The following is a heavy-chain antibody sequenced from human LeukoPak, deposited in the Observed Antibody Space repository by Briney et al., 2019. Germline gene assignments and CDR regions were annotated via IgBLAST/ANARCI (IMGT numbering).Heavy chain of an antibody. J-gene: IGHJ4*02. CDR1: GFTFSSHS. CDR2: IISSGSTR. V-gene: IGHV3-48*02. CDR3: ARGRPYYFDY. Sequence: GRSLRPSCAAPGFTFSSHSMNWVRQAPGKGLEWVSYIISSGSTRNYADSVKGRFTISRDNAKNSLYLRMDDLRDEDTAVYYCARGRPYYFDYWGQGALVTVSS.